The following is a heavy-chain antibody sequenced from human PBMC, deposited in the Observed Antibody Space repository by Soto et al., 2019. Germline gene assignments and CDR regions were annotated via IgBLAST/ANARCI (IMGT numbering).Heavy chain of an antibody. CDR1: GFTFSNYG. CDR2: ISHDGGNK. D-gene: IGHD2-2*01. Sequence: GGSLRLSCAASGFTFSNYGMHWVRQAPGKGLEWVAIISHDGGNKDYPDSVKGRFTISRDNSMHTLYLQMNSLRAEDTALYYCAKIFLVPPAPPLPSPSGMTVGGQGTRSPSP. V-gene: IGHV3-30*18. J-gene: IGHJ6*02. CDR3: AKIFLVPPAPPLPSPSGMTV.